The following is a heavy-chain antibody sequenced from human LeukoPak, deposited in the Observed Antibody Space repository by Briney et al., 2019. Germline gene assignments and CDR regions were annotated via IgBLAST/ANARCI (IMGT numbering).Heavy chain of an antibody. CDR2: SNHSGST. V-gene: IGHV4-34*01. CDR3: ARGVIYDYVWGSYRGYYFDY. J-gene: IGHJ4*02. Sequence: SETLSLTCAVYGGSFSDYYWSWIRQPPGKGLEWIGESNHSGSTNYNPSLKSRVTISVDTSKNQFSLKLSSVTAADTAVYYCARGVIYDYVWGSYRGYYFDYWGQGTLVTVSS. D-gene: IGHD3-16*02. CDR1: GGSFSDYY.